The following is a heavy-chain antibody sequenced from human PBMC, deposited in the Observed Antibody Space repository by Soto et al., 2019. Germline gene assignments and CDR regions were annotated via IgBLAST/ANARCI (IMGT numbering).Heavy chain of an antibody. V-gene: IGHV1-18*01. CDR3: ARGLRGWYFDY. CDR1: VYTFTSYG. Sequence: GASVKVSSKASVYTFTSYGISWVRQAPGQRLKWMGWISAYNGNTNYAQKLQGRVTMTTDTSTSTAYMELRSLRSDDTAVYYCARGLRGWYFDYWGQGTLVTVSS. CDR2: ISAYNGNT. J-gene: IGHJ4*02. D-gene: IGHD6-19*01.